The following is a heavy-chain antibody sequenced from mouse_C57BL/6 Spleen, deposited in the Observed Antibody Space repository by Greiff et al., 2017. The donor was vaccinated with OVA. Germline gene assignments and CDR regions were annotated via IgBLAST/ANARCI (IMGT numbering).Heavy chain of an antibody. D-gene: IGHD1-2*01. CDR1: GFTFSDYY. CDR2: LNYDGISN. Sequence: DVKLQASEGGLVQPGRSMKLSCTASGFTFSDYYMSCVRQVPEKGLEWFANLNYDGISNYYLDSLNSRFIISRDNAKNILYLQMSSLKSEDTATYYCARANIDYWGQGTTLTVSS. V-gene: IGHV5-16*01. CDR3: ARANIDY. J-gene: IGHJ2*01.